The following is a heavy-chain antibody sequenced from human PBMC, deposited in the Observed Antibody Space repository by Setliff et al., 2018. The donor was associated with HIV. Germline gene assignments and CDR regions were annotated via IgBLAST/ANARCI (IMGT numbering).Heavy chain of an antibody. CDR1: GGALSTSA. V-gene: IGHV1-69*13. Sequence: SVKVSCKASGGALSTSAIGWLRQAPGQGLEWMGGFIPMFGITQYAPKFQGSVTITADESTSTVYMELNSLRSEDTAVYYCARQKASEYSSSFWFDPWGQGTLVTVS. J-gene: IGHJ5*02. CDR3: ARQKASEYSSSFWFDP. CDR2: FIPMFGIT. D-gene: IGHD6-6*01.